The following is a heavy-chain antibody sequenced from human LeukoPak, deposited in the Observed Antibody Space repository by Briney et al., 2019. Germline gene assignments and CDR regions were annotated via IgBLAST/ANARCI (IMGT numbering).Heavy chain of an antibody. CDR2: INPTSGAT. V-gene: IGHV1-2*02. J-gene: IGHJ4*02. CDR1: GYTFTDYF. CDR3: ARDLGIYCPSISCPSDF. D-gene: IGHD2-2*01. Sequence: ASVKVSCKASGYTFTDYFMHWVRQAPGQGLEWMGWINPTSGATNYAQKFQGRVTMTRDTSISTANMELSRLRSDDTAVYYCARDLGIYCPSISCPSDFWGQGTLVTVSS.